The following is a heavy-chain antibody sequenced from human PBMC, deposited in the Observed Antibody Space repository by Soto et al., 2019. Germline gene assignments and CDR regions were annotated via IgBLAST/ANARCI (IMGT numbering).Heavy chain of an antibody. CDR1: GGTFSSYS. D-gene: IGHD1-26*01. V-gene: IGHV1-69*01. Sequence: QVQLVQSGADVKKPGSSVKVSCKASGGTFSSYSINWVRQAPGQGLEWMGEIIPIFGTANYAQRFPGRVTITADESTSTAYMERSSLRSEDTAVYYCARDGGTHSGGVDYWGQGTLVTVSS. J-gene: IGHJ4*02. CDR3: ARDGGTHSGGVDY. CDR2: IIPIFGTA.